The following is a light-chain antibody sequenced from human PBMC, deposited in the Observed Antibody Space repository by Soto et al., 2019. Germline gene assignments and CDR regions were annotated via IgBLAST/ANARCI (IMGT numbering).Light chain of an antibody. CDR3: QSYDSSLSGSV. CDR2: GNS. CDR1: SSNIGAGYD. V-gene: IGLV1-40*01. J-gene: IGLJ3*02. Sequence: QSVLTQPPSVSGAPGQRVTISCTGSSSNIGAGYDVHWYQQLPGTAPKLLIYGNSNRPSGVPDRFSGSKSGTSASLAITGLQAEDDAAYDCQSYDSSLSGSVFGGGTKLTVL.